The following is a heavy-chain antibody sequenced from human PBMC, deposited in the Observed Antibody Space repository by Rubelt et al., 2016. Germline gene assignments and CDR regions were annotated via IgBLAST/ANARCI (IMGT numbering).Heavy chain of an antibody. CDR2: IYYSGRT. J-gene: IGHJ5*02. V-gene: IGHV4-59*12. CDR3: AGAFRNPINWFDP. Sequence: QLQLQESGPGLVKPSETLSLTCTVSGGSMSYYYWSWIRQSPGKGLEWIGNIYYSGRTNYNSSLKSRVHVSVDTSKNQFALSLTSVTASDTAVYYCAGAFRNPINWFDPWGQGTLVTVSS. D-gene: IGHD3-16*01. CDR1: GGSMSYYY.